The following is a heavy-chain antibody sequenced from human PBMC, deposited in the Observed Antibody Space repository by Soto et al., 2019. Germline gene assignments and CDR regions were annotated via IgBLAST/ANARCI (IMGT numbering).Heavy chain of an antibody. CDR2: ISAYNGNT. Sequence: SSVKVSCKASGYTFTSYGISWVRQAPGQGLEWMGWISAYNGNTNYAQKLQGRVTMTTDTSTSTAYMELRSLRSDDTAVYYCARERLVYSAMVYYYYCMDVWGQGTTVTVSS. CDR3: ARERLVYSAMVYYYYCMDV. D-gene: IGHD5-18*01. V-gene: IGHV1-18*01. J-gene: IGHJ6*02. CDR1: GYTFTSYG.